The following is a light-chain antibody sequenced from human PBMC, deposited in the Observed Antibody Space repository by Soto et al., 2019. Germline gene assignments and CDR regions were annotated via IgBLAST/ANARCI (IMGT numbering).Light chain of an antibody. Sequence: DIQMTQSPATLAASVGDRVSLTCRASQSIDTWLAWYQQKPGKAPNLLIYKASRLESGVASRFSGSGSGTEFTLTNSSLQPEDFGSYYCQEYKNDYGTFGQGTKVEIK. V-gene: IGKV1-5*03. CDR2: KAS. J-gene: IGKJ1*01. CDR3: QEYKNDYGT. CDR1: QSIDTW.